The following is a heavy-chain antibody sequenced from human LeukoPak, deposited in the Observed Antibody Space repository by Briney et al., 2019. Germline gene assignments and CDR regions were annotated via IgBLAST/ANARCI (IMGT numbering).Heavy chain of an antibody. CDR3: ASYRDSSGYAPGGSAH. CDR2: LYAGGTT. Sequence: GGSLRLSCAASGFTVSINYMSWVRQAPGKGLEWVSVLYAGGTTNYADSVKGRFTISRDNSKNTLYLQMNSLRAEDTAAYYCASYRDSSGYAPGGSAHWGQGTLVTVSS. V-gene: IGHV3-66*01. CDR1: GFTVSINY. J-gene: IGHJ4*02. D-gene: IGHD3-22*01.